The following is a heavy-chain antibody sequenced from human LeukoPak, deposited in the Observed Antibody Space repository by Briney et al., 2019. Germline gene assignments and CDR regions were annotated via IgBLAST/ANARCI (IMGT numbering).Heavy chain of an antibody. CDR2: ISGSSNYI. D-gene: IGHD3-9*01. Sequence: GGSLRLSCAASGFTFSNAWINWVRQAPGKGLEWVSSISGSSNYIYYADSVKGRFTISRDNAKNSLYLQMNSLRAEDTAVFYCANSGDILTGPTNWGQGTLVTVSS. V-gene: IGHV3-21*01. J-gene: IGHJ4*02. CDR3: ANSGDILTGPTN. CDR1: GFTFSNAW.